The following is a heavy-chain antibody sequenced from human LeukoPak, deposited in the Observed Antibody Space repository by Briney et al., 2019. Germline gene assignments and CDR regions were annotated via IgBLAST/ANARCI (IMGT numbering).Heavy chain of an antibody. J-gene: IGHJ4*02. CDR3: ARDNYGGNLDY. D-gene: IGHD4-23*01. CDR1: GFTFSSYA. CDR2: ISGRGGST. Sequence: PGGSLRLSCAASGFTFSSYAMSWVRQAPGKGLEWVSAISGRGGSTYYADSVKGRFTISRDNSKNTLFLQMNSLRAGDTAVYYCARDNYGGNLDYWGQGTLVTVSS. V-gene: IGHV3-23*01.